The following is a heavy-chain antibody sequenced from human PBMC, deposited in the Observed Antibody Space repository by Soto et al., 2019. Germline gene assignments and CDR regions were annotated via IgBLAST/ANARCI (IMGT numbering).Heavy chain of an antibody. CDR2: LDPEDGET. V-gene: IGHV1-24*01. D-gene: IGHD6-19*01. CDR3: ATAPRGMAGFDI. CDR1: GYTLSELS. J-gene: IGHJ3*02. Sequence: QVQLVQSGAEVKKPGASVKVSCKVSGYTLSELSMHWVRQAPGKGLEWMGGLDPEDGETIYAQKFQGRVPMPDDTSTDTADMELSSLTSEDTAVYYCATAPRGMAGFDIWGQGTMVTVSS.